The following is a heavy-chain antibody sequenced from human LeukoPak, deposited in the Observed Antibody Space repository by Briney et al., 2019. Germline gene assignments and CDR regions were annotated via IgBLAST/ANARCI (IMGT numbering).Heavy chain of an antibody. CDR3: ARDTVEMATNDAFDI. CDR2: IIPIFGTA. D-gene: IGHD5-24*01. CDR1: GGTFSSYA. V-gene: IGHV1-69*05. Sequence: ASVKVSCKASGGTFSSYAISWVRQAPGQGLEWMGGIIPIFGTANYAQKFQGRVTITTDESTSTAYMELRSLRSDDTAVYYCARDTVEMATNDAFDIWGQGTMATVSS. J-gene: IGHJ3*02.